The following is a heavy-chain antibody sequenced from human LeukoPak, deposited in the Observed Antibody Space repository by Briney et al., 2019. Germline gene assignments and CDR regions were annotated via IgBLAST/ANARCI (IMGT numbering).Heavy chain of an antibody. D-gene: IGHD3-10*01. V-gene: IGHV3-33*08. CDR1: GFTFSNYA. J-gene: IGHJ3*02. CDR3: ARGAYGSGTYHDFDI. Sequence: PGGSLRLSCVASGFTFSNYAIHWVRQAPGKGLEWVAFIWYDGSNKYYVDSVKGRFTISRDNSKNTLYLQMNSLRAEDTAVYYCARGAYGSGTYHDFDIWGQGTMVTVSS. CDR2: IWYDGSNK.